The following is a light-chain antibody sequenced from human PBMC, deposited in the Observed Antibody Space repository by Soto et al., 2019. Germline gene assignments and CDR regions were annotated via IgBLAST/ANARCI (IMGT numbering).Light chain of an antibody. CDR1: QSISGTY. Sequence: EIVLTQSPGTLSLSPGERATLSCRASQSISGTYLAWYQQKPGRAPRILIYGASNRATGIPDRFSGSGSGTDFTLPIRRLEPEDFAVYYCQHYGISPPWTFGQGTKVEIK. CDR3: QHYGISPPWT. CDR2: GAS. V-gene: IGKV3-20*01. J-gene: IGKJ1*01.